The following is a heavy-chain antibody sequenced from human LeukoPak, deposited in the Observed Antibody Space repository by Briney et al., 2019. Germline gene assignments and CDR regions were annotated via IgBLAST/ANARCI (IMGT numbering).Heavy chain of an antibody. CDR1: GFTFSSYG. Sequence: GGSLRLSCAASGFTFSSYGMHWVRQAPGKGLEWVAVISYDGSNKYYADSVKGRFTISRDNAKNSLYLQMNSLRAEDTAVYYCARERTVPRPYCGGDYSFDWYYYYMDVWGKGTTVTISS. CDR3: ARERTVPRPYCGGDYSFDWYYYYMDV. D-gene: IGHD2-21*02. CDR2: ISYDGSNK. J-gene: IGHJ6*03. V-gene: IGHV3-30*03.